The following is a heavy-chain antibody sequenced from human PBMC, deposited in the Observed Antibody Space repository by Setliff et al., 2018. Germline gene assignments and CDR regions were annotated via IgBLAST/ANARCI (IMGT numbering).Heavy chain of an antibody. J-gene: IGHJ4*02. CDR1: GFRFTNFG. CDR2: ISPYSGNT. CDR3: VRSSAPQVVLAADFDF. V-gene: IGHV1-18*01. Sequence: ASVKVSCKTSGFRFTNFGFSWVRQAPGQGLEWLGSISPYSGNTNYQQWLQDRVTMTIXXXATTXXXXXXXXXXDDTAVYYCVRSSAPQVVLAADFDFWGQGTPVTVSS. D-gene: IGHD6-19*01.